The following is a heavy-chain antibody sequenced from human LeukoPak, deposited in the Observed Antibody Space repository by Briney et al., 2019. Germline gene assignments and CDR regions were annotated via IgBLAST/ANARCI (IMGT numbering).Heavy chain of an antibody. Sequence: SETLSLTFAVYGGSFSGYYWSWIRQPPGKGLEWIGYIYYSGSTNYNPSLKSRVTISVDTSKNQFSLKLSSVTAADTAVYYCARGAVAGKYFFDSWGQGTLVTVSS. D-gene: IGHD6-19*01. CDR1: GGSFSGYY. CDR2: IYYSGST. V-gene: IGHV4-59*08. CDR3: ARGAVAGKYFFDS. J-gene: IGHJ4*02.